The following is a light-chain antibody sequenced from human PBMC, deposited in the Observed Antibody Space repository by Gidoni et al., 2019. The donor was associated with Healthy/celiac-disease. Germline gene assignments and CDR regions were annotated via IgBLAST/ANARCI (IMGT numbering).Light chain of an antibody. V-gene: IGKV3-15*01. CDR1: LSISSS. CDR3: HQYNNWPLYT. CDR2: GAS. Sequence: EIVMTQSPATLSVSPGERAALSCRASLSISSSLAWYHQKPGQAPMLLIYGASTRATGIPARCSGSGSWTEFTLTISSLLSQDFAVYYCHQYNNWPLYTFGQGTKLEIK. J-gene: IGKJ2*01.